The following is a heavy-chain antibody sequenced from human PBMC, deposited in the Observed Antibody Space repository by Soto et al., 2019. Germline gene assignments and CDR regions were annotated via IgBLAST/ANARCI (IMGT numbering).Heavy chain of an antibody. Sequence: GGSLRLSCAASGFTLDSYVMHWVRQAPGKGLEWVSAISGSGGSTYYADSVQGRFTISRDISKNTLYLQMNGLRAEDTALYYCAKGVTDYEFWSGYFEYWGRGTLVTVSS. CDR1: GFTLDSYV. J-gene: IGHJ4*02. D-gene: IGHD3-3*01. CDR2: ISGSGGST. V-gene: IGHV3-23*01. CDR3: AKGVTDYEFWSGYFEY.